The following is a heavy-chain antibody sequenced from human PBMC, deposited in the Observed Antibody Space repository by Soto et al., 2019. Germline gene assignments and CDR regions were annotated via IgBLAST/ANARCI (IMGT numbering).Heavy chain of an antibody. CDR2: INPNSGGT. Sequence: ASVKVSCKASGYTFTGYYMHWVRQAPGQGLEWMGWINPNSGGTNYAQKFQGRVTMTRDTSISTAYMELSRLRSDDTAVYYCAREGLLWFGELNYWGQGTLVTVSS. V-gene: IGHV1-2*02. CDR3: AREGLLWFGELNY. CDR1: GYTFTGYY. J-gene: IGHJ4*02. D-gene: IGHD3-10*01.